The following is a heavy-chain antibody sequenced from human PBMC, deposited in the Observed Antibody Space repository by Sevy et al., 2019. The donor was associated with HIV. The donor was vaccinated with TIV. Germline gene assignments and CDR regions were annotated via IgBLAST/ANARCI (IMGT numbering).Heavy chain of an antibody. Sequence: SETLSLTCAVHYESFSGYYWNWIRQVPGKGLEWIGEINESGITYYNPSLKSRVTISVDTSKKQFSLKLNSVTAVDSAVYFCARSPPVVVVPGAPSWFDPWGQGTLVTVSS. V-gene: IGHV4-34*01. J-gene: IGHJ5*02. D-gene: IGHD2-2*01. CDR3: ARSPPVVVVPGAPSWFDP. CDR1: YESFSGYY. CDR2: INESGIT.